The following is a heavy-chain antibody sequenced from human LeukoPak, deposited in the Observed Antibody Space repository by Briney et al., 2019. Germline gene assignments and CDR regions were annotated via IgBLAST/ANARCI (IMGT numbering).Heavy chain of an antibody. CDR3: ARSYDYIWGSYRSCWFDP. CDR1: GYTFTSYG. V-gene: IGHV1-8*01. CDR2: MNPNSGNT. J-gene: IGHJ5*02. Sequence: ASVKVSCKASGYTFTSYGINWVRQATGQGLEWMGWMNPNSGNTGYAQKFQGRVTMTRNTSISTAYMELSSLRSEDTAVYYCARSYDYIWGSYRSCWFDPWGQGTLVTVSS. D-gene: IGHD3-16*01.